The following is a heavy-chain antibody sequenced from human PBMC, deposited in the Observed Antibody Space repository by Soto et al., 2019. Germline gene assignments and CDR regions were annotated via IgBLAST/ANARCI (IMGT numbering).Heavy chain of an antibody. V-gene: IGHV5-51*03. CDR3: ARHKRYSRSWFEVWFDP. CDR1: GYSFTNYW. D-gene: IGHD6-13*01. Sequence: EVQLVQSGAEVKKAGESLKISCQGSGYSFTNYWVGWVRQIPGRGLEWMGMIHPGDSDTRYSPFFQGQVTISADKSISNAYLQWSSLKASDNAMYYCARHKRYSRSWFEVWFDPWGQIAVVTVSS. CDR2: IHPGDSDT. J-gene: IGHJ5*02.